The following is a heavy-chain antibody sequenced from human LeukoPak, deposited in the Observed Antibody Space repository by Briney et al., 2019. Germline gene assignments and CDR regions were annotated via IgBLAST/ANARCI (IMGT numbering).Heavy chain of an antibody. J-gene: IGHJ4*02. Sequence: GGSLRLSCAASGFTFSSFAMTWVRQAPGKGLEWVSSISASAGSTYYADSVKGRFTISRDNSKNTLFLQTHSLRAEDTAIYYCAKARVARAYYNSRGYYNFDYWGQGTLVTVSS. V-gene: IGHV3-23*01. CDR1: GFTFSSFA. D-gene: IGHD3-22*01. CDR2: ISASAGST. CDR3: AKARVARAYYNSRGYYNFDY.